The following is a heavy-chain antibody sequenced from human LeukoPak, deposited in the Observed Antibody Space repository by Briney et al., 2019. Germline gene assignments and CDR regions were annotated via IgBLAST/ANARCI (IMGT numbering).Heavy chain of an antibody. CDR2: INSDGSST. D-gene: IGHD3-16*01. V-gene: IGHV3-74*01. CDR3: ARAWGPYPYFDY. J-gene: IGHJ4*02. CDR1: GFTFSSYW. Sequence: GGSLRLSCAASGFTFSSYWMHWVRQAPGKGLVWVSRINSDGSSTRYADSVKGRFTISRDNAKNTLYLQMNTLRAEDTAVYYCARAWGPYPYFDYWGQGTLVTVSS.